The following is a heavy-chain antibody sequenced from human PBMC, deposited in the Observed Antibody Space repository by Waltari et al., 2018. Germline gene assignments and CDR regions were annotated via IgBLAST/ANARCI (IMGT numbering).Heavy chain of an antibody. J-gene: IGHJ4*02. Sequence: EVQLVESGGGLVQPGGSLRLSCAASGFTFSSYSMNWVRQAPGKGLEWVSYISSSSSTIYYADYVKGRFTISRDNAKNALDLQMNSLRAEDTAVYYCARTYSSGWYGLSYFDYWGQGTLVTVSS. CDR2: ISSSSSTI. CDR1: GFTFSSYS. D-gene: IGHD6-19*01. CDR3: ARTYSSGWYGLSYFDY. V-gene: IGHV3-48*01.